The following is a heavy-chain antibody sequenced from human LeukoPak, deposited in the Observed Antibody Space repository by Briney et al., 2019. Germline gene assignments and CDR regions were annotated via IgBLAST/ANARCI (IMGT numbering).Heavy chain of an antibody. J-gene: IGHJ4*02. Sequence: SETLSLTCTVSCGSISSYYWSWIRQPPGKGLEWIGYIYYSGSTNYNPSLKSRVTISVDTSKNQFSLKLSSVTAADTAVYYCARGAAMGYWGQGTLVTVSS. CDR1: CGSISSYY. D-gene: IGHD5-18*01. CDR3: ARGAAMGY. CDR2: IYYSGST. V-gene: IGHV4-59*01.